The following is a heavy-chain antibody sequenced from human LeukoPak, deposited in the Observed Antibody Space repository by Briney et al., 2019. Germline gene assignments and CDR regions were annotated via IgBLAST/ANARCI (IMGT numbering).Heavy chain of an antibody. J-gene: IGHJ4*02. CDR1: GFTISAYA. CDR3: ARSIPDYTRFDY. Sequence: GGSLRLSCVASGFTISAYAMNWVRLAPGKGLEWVSTFKTNSGQVYYAESVRGRFTISRDNSKNTVYLQTSSLRAEDTALYYCARSIPDYTRFDYWGQGALVTVSP. V-gene: IGHV3-23*01. CDR2: FKTNSGQV. D-gene: IGHD2-2*02.